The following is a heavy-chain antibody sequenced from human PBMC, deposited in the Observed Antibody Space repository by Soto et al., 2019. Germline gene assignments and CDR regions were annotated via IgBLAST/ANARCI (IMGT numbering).Heavy chain of an antibody. CDR1: GYTFTTYG. CDR3: ARDLYPTEEPQPYYFDY. Sequence: ASVKVSCKASGYTFTTYGISCVRQAPGQGLEWMGWISAYNGNTNYAQKLQGRVTMTTDTSTSTAYMELRSLRSDDTAVYYCARDLYPTEEPQPYYFDYWGQGTLVTVSS. J-gene: IGHJ4*02. D-gene: IGHD4-17*01. CDR2: ISAYNGNT. V-gene: IGHV1-18*01.